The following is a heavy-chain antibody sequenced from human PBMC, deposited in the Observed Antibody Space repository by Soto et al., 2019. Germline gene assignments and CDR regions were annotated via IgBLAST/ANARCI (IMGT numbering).Heavy chain of an antibody. D-gene: IGHD2-2*01. CDR2: ISYDGSNK. J-gene: IGHJ3*02. CDR1: GFTFSSYG. CDR3: AKPIVVVPAAIDAFDI. Sequence: QVQLVESGGGVVQPGRSLRLSCAASGFTFSSYGMHWVRQAPGKGLEWVAVISYDGSNKYYADSVKGRFTISRDNSKNTLYLQMNSLRAEDTAVYYCAKPIVVVPAAIDAFDIWGQGTMVTVSS. V-gene: IGHV3-30*18.